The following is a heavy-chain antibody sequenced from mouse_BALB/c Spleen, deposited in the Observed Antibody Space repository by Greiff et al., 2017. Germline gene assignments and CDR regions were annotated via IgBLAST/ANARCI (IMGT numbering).Heavy chain of an antibody. Sequence: VQLQQSGAELVKPGASVKLSCTASGFNIKDTYMHWVQQRPEQGLEWIGRIDPANGNTKYAPKFQGKATITADTSSNTAYLQLSSLTSEDTAVYYCARSGNYGAMDYWGQGTSVTVSS. V-gene: IGHV14-3*02. CDR2: IDPANGNT. CDR3: ARSGNYGAMDY. CDR1: GFNIKDTY. D-gene: IGHD2-1*01. J-gene: IGHJ4*01.